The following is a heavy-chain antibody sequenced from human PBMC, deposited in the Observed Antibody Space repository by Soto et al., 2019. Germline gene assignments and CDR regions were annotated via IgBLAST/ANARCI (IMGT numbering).Heavy chain of an antibody. CDR3: ARGHGRFAH. Sequence: SETLSLTCDVSGGSFTGYYWSWIRQPPGKGLEWIGEINHSGFTNYNPSLTGRVTISLDTSRSQFSLKLSSLTAADTAFYFCARGHGRFAHWGQGTLVTVSS. CDR1: GGSFTGYY. V-gene: IGHV4-34*01. J-gene: IGHJ4*02. CDR2: INHSGFT.